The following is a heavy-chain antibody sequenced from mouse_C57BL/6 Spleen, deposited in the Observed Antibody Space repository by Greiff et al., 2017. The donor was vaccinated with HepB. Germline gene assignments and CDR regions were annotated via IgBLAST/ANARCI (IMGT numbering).Heavy chain of an antibody. J-gene: IGHJ3*01. CDR2: IYPGSGST. CDR3: ARRDYSNYPAWFAY. Sequence: QVQLQQSGAELVKPGASVKMSCKASGYTFTSYWITWVKQRPGQGLEWIGDIYPGSGSTNYNEKFKSKATLTVDTSSSTAYMQLSSLTSEDSAVYYCARRDYSNYPAWFAYWGQVTLVTVSA. V-gene: IGHV1-55*01. D-gene: IGHD2-5*01. CDR1: GYTFTSYW.